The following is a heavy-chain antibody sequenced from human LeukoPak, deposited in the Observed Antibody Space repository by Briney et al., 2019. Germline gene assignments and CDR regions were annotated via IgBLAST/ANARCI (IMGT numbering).Heavy chain of an antibody. V-gene: IGHV4-4*07. CDR3: ARDAVEGGY. D-gene: IGHD2-21*01. Sequence: PSETLSLTCTVSGGSLSSYSWNWIRQPAGKGLEWIGRIYTSGSTNYNPSLKSRVTISVDKSKNQFSLKLSSVTAADTAVYYCARDAVEGGYWGQGTLVTVSS. J-gene: IGHJ4*02. CDR1: GGSLSSYS. CDR2: IYTSGST.